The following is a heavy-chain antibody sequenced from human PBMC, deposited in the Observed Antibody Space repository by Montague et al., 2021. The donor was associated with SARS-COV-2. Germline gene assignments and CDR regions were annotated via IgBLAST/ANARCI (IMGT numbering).Heavy chain of an antibody. V-gene: IGHV3-9*01. J-gene: IGHJ3*02. D-gene: IGHD6-19*01. CDR2: ISWHSGTT. CDR1: GFTFHDYA. CDR3: VKDMARSGGYNGDAFDI. Sequence: SLRRSCAASGFTFHDYALHWVRQAPGKGLEWVSGISWHSGTTGYADSVKGRFTISRDNANRSLYLQMNSLRAEDTALYYCVKDMARSGGYNGDAFDIWGQGTMVIVSS.